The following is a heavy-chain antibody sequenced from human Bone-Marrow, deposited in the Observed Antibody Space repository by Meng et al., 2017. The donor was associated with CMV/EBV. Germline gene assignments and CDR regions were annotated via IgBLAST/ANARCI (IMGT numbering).Heavy chain of an antibody. J-gene: IGHJ4*02. CDR3: ARDLPTLTSSWATGYSGY. CDR1: GFTFRSYA. CDR2: IRCNGGST. V-gene: IGHV3-23*01. Sequence: GESLKISCATSGFTFRSYAMSWVRRAPGMGLEWVSVIRCNGGSTHYLDSVKDRFTISRDNSNNTLFLQMISLGVEDTAVYYCARDLPTLTSSWATGYSGYWGLGTLVTVSS. D-gene: IGHD1-26*01.